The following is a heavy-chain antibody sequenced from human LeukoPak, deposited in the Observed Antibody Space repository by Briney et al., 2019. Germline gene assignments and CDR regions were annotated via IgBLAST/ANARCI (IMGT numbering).Heavy chain of an antibody. D-gene: IGHD2-8*01. J-gene: IGHJ6*03. CDR2: ISDDGSNK. V-gene: IGHV3-30*04. CDR1: GFTYTSYA. CDR3: AKGTRCTNGVCSVFYYYYYYMDV. Sequence: GGSLRLSCAASGFTYTSYAMHWVRQAPGKGLEWVAVISDDGSNKYYADSVKGRFTISRDNSKNTLYLQMNSLRAEDTAVYYCAKGTRCTNGVCSVFYYYYYYMDVWGKGTTVTASS.